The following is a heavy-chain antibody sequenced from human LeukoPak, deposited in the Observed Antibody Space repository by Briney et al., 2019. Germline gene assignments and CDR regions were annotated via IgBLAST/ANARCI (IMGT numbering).Heavy chain of an antibody. CDR1: GFTFSSYW. V-gene: IGHV3-7*01. Sequence: GGSLRLSCAASGFTFSSYWMSWVRQAPGKGLEWVANIKQDGSEKYYVDSVKGRFTISRDNAKNSLYLQMSSLRAEDTALYYCATIGTGDYRDDSWGQGTLVTVSS. CDR2: IKQDGSEK. CDR3: ATIGTGDYRDDS. D-gene: IGHD3/OR15-3a*01. J-gene: IGHJ5*01.